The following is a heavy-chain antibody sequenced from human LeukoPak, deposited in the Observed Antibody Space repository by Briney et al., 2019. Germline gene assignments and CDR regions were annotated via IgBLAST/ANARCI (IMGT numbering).Heavy chain of an antibody. D-gene: IGHD3-3*01. V-gene: IGHV3-21*04. Sequence: GSLRLSCAAPGFTFSSYSMNWVRQAPGKGLEWVSSITGSNYIYYADSVKGRFTISRDNSKNTLYLQMNSLRAEDTAVYYCVVFADDFDYWGQGTLVIVSS. CDR3: VVFADDFDY. J-gene: IGHJ4*02. CDR1: GFTFSSYS. CDR2: ITGSNYI.